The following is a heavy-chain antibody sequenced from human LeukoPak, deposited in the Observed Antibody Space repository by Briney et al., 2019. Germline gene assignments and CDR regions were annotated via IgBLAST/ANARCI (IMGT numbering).Heavy chain of an antibody. Sequence: PGGSLRLSCAASGFSFSDYFMTWIRQAPGKGPEWVSHISGRSGVISYADSVKGRFTISRDNAKNSVYLQMNGLRAGDTGVYYCARAGGTGFWSGPDNYGLDVWGQGTPVTVFS. CDR1: GFSFSDYF. CDR2: ISGRSGVI. J-gene: IGHJ6*02. CDR3: ARAGGTGFWSGPDNYGLDV. V-gene: IGHV3-11*01. D-gene: IGHD3-3*01.